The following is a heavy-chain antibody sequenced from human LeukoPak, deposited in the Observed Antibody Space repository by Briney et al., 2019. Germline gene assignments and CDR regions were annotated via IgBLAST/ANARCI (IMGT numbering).Heavy chain of an antibody. CDR1: GFTVSSNY. CDR2: IYSGGST. J-gene: IGHJ6*02. D-gene: IGHD3-10*01. V-gene: IGHV3-66*01. Sequence: GGSLRLSCAASGFTVSSNYMSWVRQAPGKGLEWVSVIYSGGSTYYADSVRGRFTISRDNSKNTLYLQMNSLRAEDTAVYYCARVQEFLGYGTDVWGQGTTVTVSS. CDR3: ARVQEFLGYGTDV.